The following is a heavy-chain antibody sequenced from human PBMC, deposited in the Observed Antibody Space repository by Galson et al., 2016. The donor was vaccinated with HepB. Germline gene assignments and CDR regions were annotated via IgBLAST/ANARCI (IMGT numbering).Heavy chain of an antibody. Sequence: SETLSLTCNVSGASFKKYFWTWIRQPPGKGLEWIGEISHRGTTKYNPSLEGRVTISVDPSRSQFSLEVTSVTAAETAVYYCARVLSAFDPFYYNEMDVWGQGTTVTVSS. J-gene: IGHJ6*02. V-gene: IGHV4-34*01. CDR3: ARVLSAFDPFYYNEMDV. CDR1: GASFKKYF. D-gene: IGHD5-12*01. CDR2: ISHRGTT.